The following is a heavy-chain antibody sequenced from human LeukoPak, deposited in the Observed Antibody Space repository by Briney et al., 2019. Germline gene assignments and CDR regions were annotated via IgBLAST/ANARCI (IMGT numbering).Heavy chain of an antibody. D-gene: IGHD2-15*01. CDR1: GYTFTRYG. V-gene: IGHV1-18*01. Sequence: GASVKVSCKASGYTFTRYGISWVRQAPGQGLEWMGWISANNGDTNSAQKFQGRVTMTTDTSTSTAYMELRSLRSDDTAVYYCARDFFHGHCAGRSCFLLDYWGQGSLVTVSS. CDR2: ISANNGDT. CDR3: ARDFFHGHCAGRSCFLLDY. J-gene: IGHJ4*02.